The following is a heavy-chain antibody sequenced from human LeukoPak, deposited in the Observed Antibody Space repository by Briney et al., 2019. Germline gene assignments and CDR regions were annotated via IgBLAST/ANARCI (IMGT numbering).Heavy chain of an antibody. CDR3: ARPGTYCSGHGSCFPFEY. V-gene: IGHV3-7*01. Sequence: GGSLRLSCAASGFTVSNYWMSWVRQAPGKGPEWVAKIDKDGSEKYSVDSVRGRFTISRDNAKNTLYLQMDSLRAEDTAVYYCARPGTYCSGHGSCFPFEYWGQGSLVIVSS. CDR2: IDKDGSEK. D-gene: IGHD2-15*01. J-gene: IGHJ4*02. CDR1: GFTVSNYW.